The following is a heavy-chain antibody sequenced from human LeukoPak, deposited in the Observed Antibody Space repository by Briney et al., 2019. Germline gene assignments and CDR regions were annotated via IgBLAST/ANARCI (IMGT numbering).Heavy chain of an antibody. D-gene: IGHD6-13*01. V-gene: IGHV3-15*01. CDR2: IKSKTDGGTT. CDR1: GFTFSNAW. Sequence: GGSQRLSCAASGFTFSNAWMSWVRQAPGKGLEWVGRIKSKTDGGTTDYAAPVKGRFTISRDDSKNTLYLQMNSLKTEDTAVYYCTTDSSSWYYFDYWGQGTLVTVSS. J-gene: IGHJ4*02. CDR3: TTDSSSWYYFDY.